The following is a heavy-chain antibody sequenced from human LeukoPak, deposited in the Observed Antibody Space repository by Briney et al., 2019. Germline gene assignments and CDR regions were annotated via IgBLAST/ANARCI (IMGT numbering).Heavy chain of an antibody. Sequence: PSETLSLTCAVYGGPFSGYYWSWIRQPPGKGLEWIGEINHSGSANYNPSLKSRVTISVDMSKNQFSLKLSSVTAADTAVYYCASATGDYYDSSGYYSAFDYWGQGTLVTVSS. J-gene: IGHJ4*02. D-gene: IGHD3-22*01. CDR3: ASATGDYYDSSGYYSAFDY. CDR2: INHSGSA. CDR1: GGPFSGYY. V-gene: IGHV4-34*01.